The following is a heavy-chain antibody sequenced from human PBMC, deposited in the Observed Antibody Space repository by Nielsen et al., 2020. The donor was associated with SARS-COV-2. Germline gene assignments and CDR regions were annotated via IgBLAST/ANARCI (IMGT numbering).Heavy chain of an antibody. CDR1: GFTFDDYA. J-gene: IGHJ6*02. V-gene: IGHV3-9*01. CDR2: ISWNSGSI. D-gene: IGHD6-13*01. CDR3: ATHPGSHSSSFYYGMDV. Sequence: GGSPRLSCAASGFTFDDYAMHWVRQAPGKGLEWVSGISWNSGSIGYADSVKGRFTISRDNAKNSLYLQMNSLRAEDTALYYCATHPGSHSSSFYYGMDVWGQGTTVTVSS.